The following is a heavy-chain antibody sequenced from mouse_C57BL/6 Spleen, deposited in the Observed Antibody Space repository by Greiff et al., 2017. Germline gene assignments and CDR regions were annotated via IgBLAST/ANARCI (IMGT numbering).Heavy chain of an antibody. CDR3: ARNDYDDGSWFAY. Sequence: VQLQQSVAELVRPGASVKLSCTASGFNIKNTYMHWVKQRPEQGLEWIGRIDPANGNTKYAPKFQGKATITADTSSYTAYLQLSSLTSEDTAIYYCARNDYDDGSWFAYWGQGTLVTVSA. J-gene: IGHJ3*01. V-gene: IGHV14-3*01. CDR2: IDPANGNT. CDR1: GFNIKNTY. D-gene: IGHD2-4*01.